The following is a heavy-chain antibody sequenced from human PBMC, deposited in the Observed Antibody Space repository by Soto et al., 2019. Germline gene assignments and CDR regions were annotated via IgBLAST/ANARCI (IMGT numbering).Heavy chain of an antibody. CDR3: ARGVIVAITIEGTGGMDV. CDR2: INHSGST. Sequence: QVQLQQWGAGLLKPSETLSLTCAVYGGSFSGYYWSWIRQPPGKGLEWIGEINHSGSTNYNPSLKSRVTISVDTSKNQCSLKLSSVTAADTAVYYCARGVIVAITIEGTGGMDVWGQGTTVTVSS. J-gene: IGHJ6*02. CDR1: GGSFSGYY. V-gene: IGHV4-34*01. D-gene: IGHD3-3*01.